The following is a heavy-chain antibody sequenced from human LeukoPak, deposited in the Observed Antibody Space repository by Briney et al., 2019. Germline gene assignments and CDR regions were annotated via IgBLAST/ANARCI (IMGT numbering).Heavy chain of an antibody. CDR1: GFTFSSYA. D-gene: IGHD6-13*01. Sequence: GGSLRLSCAASGFTFSSYAMHWVRQAPGKGLEWVAVISYDGSNKYYADSVKGRFTISRDNSKNTLYLQMNSLRAEDTAVYYCARDSSSHAFDIWGQGTMVTVPS. J-gene: IGHJ3*02. CDR2: ISYDGSNK. V-gene: IGHV3-30*04. CDR3: ARDSSSHAFDI.